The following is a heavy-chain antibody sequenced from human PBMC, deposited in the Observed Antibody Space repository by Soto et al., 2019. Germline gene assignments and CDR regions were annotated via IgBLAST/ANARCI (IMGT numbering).Heavy chain of an antibody. Sequence: GGSLRLSCAASGFTFSSYAMNWVRQAPGKGLEWVSGVTGSAGDTWYAGSVKGRFTASRDNSKDTLYLQMNSLRVEDTAVYYCARTAGSNWYLHHWGPGTLVTVSS. CDR1: GFTFSSYA. J-gene: IGHJ1*01. CDR3: ARTAGSNWYLHH. D-gene: IGHD4-4*01. V-gene: IGHV3-23*01. CDR2: VTGSAGDT.